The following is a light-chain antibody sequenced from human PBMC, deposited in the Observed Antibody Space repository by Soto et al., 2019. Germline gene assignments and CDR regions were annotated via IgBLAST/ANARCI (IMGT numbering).Light chain of an antibody. J-gene: IGKJ5*01. CDR1: QSVSNNY. V-gene: IGKV3-20*01. CDR2: GAS. CDR3: QQYSTSPT. Sequence: EIVLTQSPGTLSLSPVERATLSWRASQSVSNNYLAWYQQKPGQAPRLLIYGASNRATGIPDRFSGSGSGTDFTLTISRLEPEDFAVYYCQQYSTSPTFGEGTRLETK.